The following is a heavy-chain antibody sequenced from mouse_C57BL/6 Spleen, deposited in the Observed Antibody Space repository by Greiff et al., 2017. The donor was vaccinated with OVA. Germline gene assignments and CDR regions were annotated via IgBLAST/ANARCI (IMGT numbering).Heavy chain of an antibody. V-gene: IGHV1-69*01. Sequence: QVQLQQPGAELVMPGASVKLSCKASGYTFTSYWMHWVKQRPGQGLEWIGEIDPSDSYTNYNQKFKGKSTLTVDTSSSTAYMQLSSLTSEDSAVYYCAIWGPITTVVATDAYWGQGTLVTVSA. CDR1: GYTFTSYW. J-gene: IGHJ3*01. D-gene: IGHD1-1*01. CDR2: IDPSDSYT. CDR3: AIWGPITTVVATDAY.